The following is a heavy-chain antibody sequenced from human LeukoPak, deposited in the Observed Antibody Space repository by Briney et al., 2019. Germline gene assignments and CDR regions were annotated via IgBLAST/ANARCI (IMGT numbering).Heavy chain of an antibody. CDR1: GFTFSSYA. V-gene: IGHV3-23*01. J-gene: IGHJ4*02. CDR2: ISGSGGST. Sequence: GGSPRLSCAASGFTFSSYAMSWVRQAPGKGLEWVSAISGSGGSTYYADSVKGRFTISRDNSKNTLYLQMNSLRAEDTAVYYCATRREYSSSRGYWGQGTLVTVSS. D-gene: IGHD6-6*01. CDR3: ATRREYSSSRGY.